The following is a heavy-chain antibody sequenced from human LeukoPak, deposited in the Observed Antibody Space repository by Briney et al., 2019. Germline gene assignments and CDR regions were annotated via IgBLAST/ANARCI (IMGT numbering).Heavy chain of an antibody. D-gene: IGHD3-10*01. V-gene: IGHV4-4*02. CDR1: GGSISNSNW. CDR3: ARGRGWFGYYGMDV. Sequence: SGTLSLTCAVSGGSISNSNWWSWVRQPPGKGLEWIGEIYHSGSTNYNPSLKSRVTISVDTSKNQFSLKLSSVTAADTAMYYCARGRGWFGYYGMDVWGQGTTVTVSS. CDR2: IYHSGST. J-gene: IGHJ6*02.